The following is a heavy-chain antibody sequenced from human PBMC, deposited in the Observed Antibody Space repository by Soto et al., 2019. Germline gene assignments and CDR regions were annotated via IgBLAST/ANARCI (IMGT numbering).Heavy chain of an antibody. CDR1: GGTFSSYA. J-gene: IGHJ5*02. Sequence: QVQLVQSGAEVKKPGSSVKVSCKASGGTFSSYAISWVRQAPGQGLEWMGGIIPIFGTANYAQKFQGRVTITADESTSTAYMELGSLRSEDTAVYYCARGGGDYYDSSGYYRNWFDPWGQGTLVTVSS. CDR2: IIPIFGTA. V-gene: IGHV1-69*12. CDR3: ARGGGDYYDSSGYYRNWFDP. D-gene: IGHD3-22*01.